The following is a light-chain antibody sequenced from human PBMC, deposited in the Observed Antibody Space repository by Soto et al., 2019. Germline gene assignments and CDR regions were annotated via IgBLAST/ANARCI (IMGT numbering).Light chain of an antibody. Sequence: DIQMTQSPSSVSAAVGDRVSITCRANQRTTNWLAWFQQRPGEPPKLLIYAASTLQSGVPSRFSGSGSGTEFTLTITSLQAEDSATYYCQQDNSFPRTFGQGTRV. CDR1: QRTTNW. CDR3: QQDNSFPRT. V-gene: IGKV1-12*01. CDR2: AAS. J-gene: IGKJ1*01.